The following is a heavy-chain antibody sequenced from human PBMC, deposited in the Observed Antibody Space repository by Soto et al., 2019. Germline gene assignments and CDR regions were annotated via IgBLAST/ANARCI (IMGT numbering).Heavy chain of an antibody. CDR3: ARARGRTTYYYGSRAFAY. V-gene: IGHV4-59*01. CDR2: IYYSGST. Sequence: PSETLSLTCTVSGGSISSYYWSWIRQPPGKGLEWIGYIYYSGSTNYNPSLKSRVTISVDTSKNQFSLKLSSVTAADTAVYYCARARGRTTYYYGSRAFAYWGQGTLVTLSS. CDR1: GGSISSYY. J-gene: IGHJ4*02. D-gene: IGHD3-10*01.